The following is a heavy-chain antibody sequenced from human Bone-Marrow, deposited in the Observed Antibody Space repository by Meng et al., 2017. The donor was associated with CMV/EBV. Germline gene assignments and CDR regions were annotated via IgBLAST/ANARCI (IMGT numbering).Heavy chain of an antibody. CDR1: GYTFTDYY. J-gene: IGHJ5*02. Sequence: ASVKVSCKASGYTFTDYYIHWVRQAPGQGLEWMGWINPNSGGTHYAQKFQGRVTITEDTSITTAYMELSRLRSDDTAVYYCARSYDYVWGFDPWGQGTLVTVSS. CDR3: ARSYDYVWGFDP. V-gene: IGHV1-2*02. D-gene: IGHD3-16*01. CDR2: INPNSGGT.